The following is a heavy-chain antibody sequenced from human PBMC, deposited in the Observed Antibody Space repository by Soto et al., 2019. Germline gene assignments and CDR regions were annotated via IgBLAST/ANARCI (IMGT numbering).Heavy chain of an antibody. Sequence: QVQLVQSGAEVKKPGASVKVSCKASGYTFTSYGISWVRQAPGQGLEWKGWISAYNGNTNYAQKLQGRVTMTTDTYKSTAYMKVRSLRSDDTAVYYCARNYGDYYYYGMDVWGQGTTVTVS. CDR3: ARNYGDYYYYGMDV. J-gene: IGHJ6*02. CDR2: ISAYNGNT. D-gene: IGHD4-17*01. V-gene: IGHV1-18*01. CDR1: GYTFTSYG.